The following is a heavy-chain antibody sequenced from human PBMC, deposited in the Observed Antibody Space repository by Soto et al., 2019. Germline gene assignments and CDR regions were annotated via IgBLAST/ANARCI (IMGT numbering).Heavy chain of an antibody. V-gene: IGHV4-59*01. CDR3: ARAWDSSGLFDP. J-gene: IGHJ5*02. CDR2: ISYSGST. CDR1: GSSITTYY. D-gene: IGHD3-10*01. Sequence: SEALSLTCAFSGSSITTYYCSWIRQPPGKGLEWIGSISYSGSTKYNRSLESRVMISLDTSKNQFSLRLTSVTTADTALYYCARAWDSSGLFDPWGQGALVTVSS.